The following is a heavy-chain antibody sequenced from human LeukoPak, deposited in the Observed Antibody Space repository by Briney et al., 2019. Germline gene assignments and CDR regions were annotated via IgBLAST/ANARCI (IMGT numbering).Heavy chain of an antibody. Sequence: GGALRLSCAASGFTFSSYAMSWVRQAPGKGLEGVSAISGSGGSTYYADSVKGRFTISRDNSKNTLYLQMNSLRAEDTAVYYCARDYYDSSGTFDYWGQGTLVTVSS. CDR2: ISGSGGST. J-gene: IGHJ4*02. CDR1: GFTFSSYA. CDR3: ARDYYDSSGTFDY. D-gene: IGHD3-22*01. V-gene: IGHV3-23*01.